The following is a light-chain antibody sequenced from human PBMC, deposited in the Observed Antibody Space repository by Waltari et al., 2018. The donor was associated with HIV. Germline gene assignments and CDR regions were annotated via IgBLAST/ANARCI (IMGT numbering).Light chain of an antibody. CDR2: TTN. Sequence: QSVLTQPPSASGTPGQRVTISCSGSNSNIRSNTVNWYQQLPGTAPKRLIYTTNQRPSGVPDRFSGPKSGTSASLAISRLQSEDEADYYCAAWDDSLNGVVFGGGTRLTVL. V-gene: IGLV1-44*01. CDR1: NSNIRSNT. CDR3: AAWDDSLNGVV. J-gene: IGLJ3*02.